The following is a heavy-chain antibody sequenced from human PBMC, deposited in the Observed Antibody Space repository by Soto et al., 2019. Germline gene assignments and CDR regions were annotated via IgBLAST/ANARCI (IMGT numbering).Heavy chain of an antibody. CDR1: GFTFSSYA. V-gene: IGHV3-23*01. D-gene: IGHD3-22*01. CDR3: AKAERYYYDSSGYLFDY. J-gene: IGHJ4*02. CDR2: ISGSGGST. Sequence: EVQLLESGGGLVQPGGSLRLSCAASGFTFSSYAMSWVRQAPGKGLEWVSAISGSGGSTYYADSVKGRFTISRDNSKNTLYLQMNSLRAEDTAVYYCAKAERYYYDSSGYLFDYWGQGTLVTVSS.